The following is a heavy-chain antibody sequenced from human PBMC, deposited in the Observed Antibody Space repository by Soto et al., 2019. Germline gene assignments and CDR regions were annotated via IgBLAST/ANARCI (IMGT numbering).Heavy chain of an antibody. CDR1: GGSISSGGYY. Sequence: PSETLSLTCTVSGGSISSGGYYWSWIRQHPGKGLEWIGYIYYSGSTYYNPSLKSRVTISVDTSKNQFSLKLSSVTAADTAVYYCARDSLRRGYYYYGIDGWGQGTTVTVSS. D-gene: IGHD3-10*01. V-gene: IGHV4-31*03. CDR3: ARDSLRRGYYYYGIDG. CDR2: IYYSGST. J-gene: IGHJ6*02.